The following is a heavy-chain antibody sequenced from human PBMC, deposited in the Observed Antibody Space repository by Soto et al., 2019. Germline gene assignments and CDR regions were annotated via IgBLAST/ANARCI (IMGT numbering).Heavy chain of an antibody. CDR1: GFTFSTYW. J-gene: IGHJ3*02. Sequence: EVQLVESGGDLVQPGGSLRLSCAASGFTFSTYWMHWVRQAPGKGLVWVSQINSDGSTTKYADSVKGRFTISRDNAKNTMFLQMNSLRAEDTAVYFCTRGSVVGASGAMRSYGIWGQGTTVTVSS. V-gene: IGHV3-74*01. CDR2: INSDGSTT. D-gene: IGHD2-2*01. CDR3: TRGSVVGASGAMRSYGI.